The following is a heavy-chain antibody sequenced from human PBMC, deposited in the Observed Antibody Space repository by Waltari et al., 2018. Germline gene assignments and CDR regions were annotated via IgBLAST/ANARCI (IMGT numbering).Heavy chain of an antibody. J-gene: IGHJ2*01. D-gene: IGHD2-2*01. CDR3: VREHYHLGYLDL. CDR1: GLNFEAYG. CDR2: ISWNGGSK. V-gene: IGHV3-20*01. Sequence: EVQLVESGGRLVRPGGSLRLSCAASGLNFEAYGLTWVRQAPGKGLEWVSGISWNGGSKGYGDALKGRFNISRDNAKNSLYLEINNLRVDDTALYHCVREHYHLGYLDLWGRGTLVTVSS.